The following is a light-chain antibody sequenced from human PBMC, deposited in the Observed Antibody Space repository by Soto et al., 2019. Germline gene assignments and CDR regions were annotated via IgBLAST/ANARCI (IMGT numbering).Light chain of an antibody. CDR3: QQRSNWPPIT. CDR1: QSVSSY. CDR2: DAS. Sequence: EIVLTQSPATLSLSPGDSATFSCRASQSVSSYLAWYQQKPGQAPRLLIYDASNRATGIPARFSGSGSGTDFTLTISSLEPEDFAVYYCQQRSNWPPITFGQGTRLEI. J-gene: IGKJ5*01. V-gene: IGKV3-11*01.